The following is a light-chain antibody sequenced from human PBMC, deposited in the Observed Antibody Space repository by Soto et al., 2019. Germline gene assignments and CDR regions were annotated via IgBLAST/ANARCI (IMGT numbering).Light chain of an antibody. V-gene: IGKV3-20*01. J-gene: IGKJ1*01. CDR2: GAS. Sequence: EIVLTQSPGTLSLSPGERGTLSCRASQSVSSSCFAWYQQKPGQPPRLLIYGASTRATGIPERCSGSGSGTDFTLTISRLEPEDFAMYYRQQHGTSPWTFGQGTKVEIK. CDR1: QSVSSSC. CDR3: QQHGTSPWT.